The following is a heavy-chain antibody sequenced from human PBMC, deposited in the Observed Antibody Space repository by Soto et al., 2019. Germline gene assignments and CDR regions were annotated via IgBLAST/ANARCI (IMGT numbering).Heavy chain of an antibody. CDR2: IIPIFGTA. CDR1: GGTFSSYA. V-gene: IGHV1-69*01. D-gene: IGHD6-6*01. J-gene: IGHJ3*02. CDR3: AREGHSSSMRDDAFDI. Sequence: QVQLVQSGAEVKKPGSSVKVSCEASGGTFSSYAISWVRQAPGQGLEWMGGIIPIFGTANYAQKFQGRVTITADESTSTAYMELSSLRSEDTAVYYCAREGHSSSMRDDAFDIWGQGTMVTVSS.